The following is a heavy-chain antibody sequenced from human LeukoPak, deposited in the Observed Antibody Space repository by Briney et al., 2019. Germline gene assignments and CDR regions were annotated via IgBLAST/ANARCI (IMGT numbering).Heavy chain of an antibody. CDR3: ARDQVASYGSGSGWFDP. V-gene: IGHV4-59*10. D-gene: IGHD3-10*01. J-gene: IGHJ5*02. CDR2: IFTTGST. CDR1: GGSFSGYY. Sequence: SETLSLTCAVYGGSFSGYYWSWIRQPPGKGLEWIGRIFTTGSTNYNPSLKSRVTISVDKSKNLCSLKLSSVTAADTAVYYCARDQVASYGSGSGWFDPWGQGTLVTVSS.